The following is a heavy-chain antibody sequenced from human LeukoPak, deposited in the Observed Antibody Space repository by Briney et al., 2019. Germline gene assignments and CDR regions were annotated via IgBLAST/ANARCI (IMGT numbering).Heavy chain of an antibody. D-gene: IGHD3-10*01. CDR2: ISYDGSNK. J-gene: IGHJ3*02. V-gene: IGHV3-30*03. Sequence: GGSLRLSCAASGFTFSSYGIHWVRQAPGKGLEWVALISYDGSNKYYVDSVKGRFTISRDNSKNTVYLQMNSLRAEDTAVYHCARDRGGSAFDILGQGTMVTVSS. CDR3: ARDRGGSAFDI. CDR1: GFTFSSYG.